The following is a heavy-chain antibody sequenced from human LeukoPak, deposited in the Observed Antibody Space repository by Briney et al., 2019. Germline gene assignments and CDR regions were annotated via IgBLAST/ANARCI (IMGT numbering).Heavy chain of an antibody. CDR3: ARLAAAETYYYYYYGMDV. CDR2: IYPGDSDT. D-gene: IGHD6-13*01. V-gene: IGHV5-51*01. J-gene: IGHJ6*02. Sequence: GESLQISCKGSGYSFTSYWIGWVRQMPGKGLAWMGIIYPGDSDTRYSPSFQGQVTISADKSISTAYLQWSSLKASDTAMYYCARLAAAETYYYYYYGMDVWGQGTTVTVSS. CDR1: GYSFTSYW.